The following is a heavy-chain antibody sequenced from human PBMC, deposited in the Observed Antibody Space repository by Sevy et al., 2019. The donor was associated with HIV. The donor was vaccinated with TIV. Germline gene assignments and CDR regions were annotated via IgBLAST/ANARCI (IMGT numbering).Heavy chain of an antibody. CDR2: INPKSGGT. D-gene: IGHD1-26*01. J-gene: IGHJ4*02. V-gene: IGHV1-2*06. CDR3: AREAGRTYYGLIDF. CDR1: GYTFTDNY. Sequence: ASVKVSCRASGYTFTDNYVHWVRQAPGQGLEWMGRINPKSGGTKYAQNFQGRFTMTRDTSISTAYMEGTRLRFDDTALYYCAREAGRTYYGLIDFWGQGSLVTVSS.